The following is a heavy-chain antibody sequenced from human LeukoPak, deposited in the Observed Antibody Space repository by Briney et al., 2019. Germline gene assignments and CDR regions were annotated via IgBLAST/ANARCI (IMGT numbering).Heavy chain of an antibody. D-gene: IGHD3-3*01. CDR2: IKQDGSEK. CDR3: AGAMGKSYGFWSGSYTVSYYYYIDV. Sequence: PGGSLRLSCATFGFTFSSHSMRWVRQAPGKGLEWLANIKQDGSEKHYVDSVKGRFSISRDNTKNTLYLQMNSLRAEDTAVYYCAGAMGKSYGFWSGSYTVSYYYYIDVWGKGTTIAVS. J-gene: IGHJ6*03. V-gene: IGHV3-7*01. CDR1: GFTFSSHS.